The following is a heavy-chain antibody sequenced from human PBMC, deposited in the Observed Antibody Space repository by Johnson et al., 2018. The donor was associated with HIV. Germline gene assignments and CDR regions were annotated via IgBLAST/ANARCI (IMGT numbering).Heavy chain of an antibody. CDR3: ARENGGGAFDI. CDR2: IGTAGDT. D-gene: IGHD3-10*01. V-gene: IGHV3-13*01. J-gene: IGHJ3*02. Sequence: VQLVESGGGLVQPGGSLRLSCEASGFTFSSYGMHWVRQATGKGLEWVSAIGTAGDTYYPGSVQGRFTISRANATNSLYLQMNSLRAGDTAGYYCARENGGGAFDIWGEGTMVTVSS. CDR1: GFTFSSYG.